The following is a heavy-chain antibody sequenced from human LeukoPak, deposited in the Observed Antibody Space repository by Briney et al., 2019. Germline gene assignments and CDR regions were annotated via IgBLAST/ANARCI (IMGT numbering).Heavy chain of an antibody. CDR1: GFTFDDYA. D-gene: IGHD3-9*01. CDR3: AKAVILTGPYGDYFDY. J-gene: IGHJ4*02. V-gene: IGHV3-9*01. Sequence: GGSLRLSCAASGFTFDDYAMHWVRHAPGKGLEWVSGISWNSGSIGYADSVKGRFTISRDNAKNSLYLQMNSLRAEDTALYYCAKAVILTGPYGDYFDYWGQGTLVTVSS. CDR2: ISWNSGSI.